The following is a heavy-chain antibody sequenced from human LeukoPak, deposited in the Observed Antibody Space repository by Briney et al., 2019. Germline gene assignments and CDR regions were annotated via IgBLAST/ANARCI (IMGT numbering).Heavy chain of an antibody. V-gene: IGHV3-33*01. D-gene: IGHD3-22*01. Sequence: AGGSLRLSCAASGFTFSTYGMHWVRQAPGKGLEWVAVIWYDGSNKYYADSVKGRFTISRDNSKNTLYLQMDSLRAEDTAVYHCARDPAHDSGAQLGDYWGQGTLVTVSS. J-gene: IGHJ4*02. CDR3: ARDPAHDSGAQLGDY. CDR2: IWYDGSNK. CDR1: GFTFSTYG.